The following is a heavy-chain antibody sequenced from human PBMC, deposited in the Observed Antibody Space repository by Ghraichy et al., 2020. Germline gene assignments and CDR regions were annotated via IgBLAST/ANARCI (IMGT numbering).Heavy chain of an antibody. D-gene: IGHD3-10*01. CDR1: GFTFSSYA. Sequence: GGSLRLSCAASGFTFSSYAMHWVRQAPGKGLEWVAVISYDGSNKYYADSVKGRFTISRDNSKNTLYLQMNSLRAEDTAVYYCARDPDYYGSGSYGMDVWGQGTTVTVSS. CDR2: ISYDGSNK. V-gene: IGHV3-30*04. CDR3: ARDPDYYGSGSYGMDV. J-gene: IGHJ6*02.